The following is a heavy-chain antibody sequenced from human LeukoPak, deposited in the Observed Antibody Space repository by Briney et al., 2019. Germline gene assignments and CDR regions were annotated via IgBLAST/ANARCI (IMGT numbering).Heavy chain of an antibody. CDR3: ARGNIVVVPAAIPTFDY. Sequence: ASVKVSCTASGYTFTSYGISWVRQAPGQGLEWMGWISAYNGNTNYAQRLQGRVTMTTDTSTSTAYMELRSLRSDDTAVYYCARGNIVVVPAAIPTFDYWGQGTLVTVSS. V-gene: IGHV1-18*01. J-gene: IGHJ4*02. D-gene: IGHD2-2*02. CDR1: GYTFTSYG. CDR2: ISAYNGNT.